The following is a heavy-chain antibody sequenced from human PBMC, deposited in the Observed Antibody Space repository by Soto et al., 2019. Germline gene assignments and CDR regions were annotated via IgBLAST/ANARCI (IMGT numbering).Heavy chain of an antibody. CDR3: VRDSTDWYGFDY. D-gene: IGHD6-19*01. CDR2: IYWDDVK. Sequence: QITLTESGPPLVKPTQTLTLTCTFSGFSLSTRGEGVAWIRQPPEQALEWLALIYWDDVKRDSPSLKSRLNISKDTSKNQVVLTMSNMDPVDTATDYGVRDSTDWYGFDYWGQGTLVTVSS. CDR1: GFSLSTRGEG. J-gene: IGHJ4*02. V-gene: IGHV2-5*02.